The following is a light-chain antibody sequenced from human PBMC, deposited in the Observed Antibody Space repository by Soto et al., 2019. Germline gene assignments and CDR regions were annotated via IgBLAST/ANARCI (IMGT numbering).Light chain of an antibody. CDR1: SSDVGLYDY. V-gene: IGLV2-14*01. Sequence: QSVLTQPASVSGPPGQSITISCTGTSSDVGLYDYVSWYQQHPGKAPQLMIYAVSNRPSGVSNRFSASKSGNTASLFISGLQAEDEADYYCSSYTSDRSYVFGSGTKVTVL. CDR3: SSYTSDRSYV. J-gene: IGLJ1*01. CDR2: AVS.